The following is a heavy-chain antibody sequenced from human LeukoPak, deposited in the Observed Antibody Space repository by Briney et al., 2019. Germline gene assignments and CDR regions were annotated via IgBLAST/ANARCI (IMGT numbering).Heavy chain of an antibody. CDR2: INPNSGGT. D-gene: IGHD3-3*01. Sequence: GASVKVSCKASGYTFTGYYMHWVRQAPGQGLEWRGWINPNSGGTNYAQKFQGRVTMTRDTSISTAYMELSRLRSDDTAVYYCARGSDDFWSGYSPSYWGQGTLVTVSS. V-gene: IGHV1-2*02. J-gene: IGHJ4*02. CDR3: ARGSDDFWSGYSPSY. CDR1: GYTFTGYY.